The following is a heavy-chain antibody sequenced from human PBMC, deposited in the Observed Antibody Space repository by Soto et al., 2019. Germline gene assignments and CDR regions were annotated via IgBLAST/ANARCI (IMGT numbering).Heavy chain of an antibody. V-gene: IGHV3-30-3*01. J-gene: IGHJ6*02. Sequence: GGSLRLSCAASGFTFRSYAMHWVRQAPGKGLEWVAVISYDGSNKYYADSVKGRFTISRDNSKNTLYLQMNSLRAEDTAVYYCARDRVAGYYYYGMDVWGQGTTVTVSS. CDR2: ISYDGSNK. CDR3: ARDRVAGYYYYGMDV. CDR1: GFTFRSYA. D-gene: IGHD2-15*01.